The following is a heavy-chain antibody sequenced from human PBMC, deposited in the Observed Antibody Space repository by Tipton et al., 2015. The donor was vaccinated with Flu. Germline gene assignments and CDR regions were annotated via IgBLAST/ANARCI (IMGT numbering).Heavy chain of an antibody. CDR2: FSAYNGNG. J-gene: IGHJ3*02. CDR1: GYTFPSYG. V-gene: IGHV1-18*01. CDR3: ARGEFPARTIDAFDI. Sequence: VKPGAEVKKPGASVKVSCKASGYTFPSYGISWVRQAPGQGLEWMGGFSAYNGNGIYAQKFQGRVTMTTDTSTSSAYMELRSLRTDDTAVYYCARGEFPARTIDAFDIWGQGTMVTVSS. D-gene: IGHD3-10*01.